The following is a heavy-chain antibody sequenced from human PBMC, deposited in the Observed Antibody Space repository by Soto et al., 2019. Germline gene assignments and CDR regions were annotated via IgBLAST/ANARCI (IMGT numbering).Heavy chain of an antibody. CDR1: GYTFTGYY. D-gene: IGHD6-13*01. CDR3: ARGYSSSWYYYYYGMDV. V-gene: IGHV1-2*04. J-gene: IGHJ6*02. Sequence: ASVKVSCKASGYTFTGYYMHWVRQAPGQGLEWMGWINPNSGGTNYAQKFQGWVTMTRDTSISTAYMELSRLRSDDTAVYYCARGYSSSWYYYYYGMDVWGQGTTVTISS. CDR2: INPNSGGT.